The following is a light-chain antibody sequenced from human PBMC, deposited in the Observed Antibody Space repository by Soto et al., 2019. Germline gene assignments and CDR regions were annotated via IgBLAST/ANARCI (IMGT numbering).Light chain of an antibody. J-gene: IGLJ1*01. CDR2: DVS. CDR1: SSDVGGYNY. CDR3: CSYAGNFIKV. V-gene: IGLV2-11*01. Sequence: QSALTQPRSVSGSPGQSVTISCTGTSSDVGGYNYVSWYQQYPDKAPKLMISDVSKRPSGVPDRFSGSKSGNTASLTISGLQAEDEADYYCCSYAGNFIKVFGTGTKVNVL.